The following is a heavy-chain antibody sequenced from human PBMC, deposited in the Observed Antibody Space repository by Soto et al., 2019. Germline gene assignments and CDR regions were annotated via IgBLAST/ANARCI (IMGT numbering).Heavy chain of an antibody. V-gene: IGHV4-31*03. CDR1: GDSISSGGYY. D-gene: IGHD2-15*01. J-gene: IGHJ5*02. CDR2: IYYSGST. CDR3: AREETSGSRWFDP. Sequence: SETLSLTCTVSGDSISSGGYYWTWIRQHPGKGLEWIGYIYYSGSTYYNPSLKSRLTISIDTSKNQFSLKLSSVTAADTAVYHCAREETSGSRWFDPWGQGTLVTVSS.